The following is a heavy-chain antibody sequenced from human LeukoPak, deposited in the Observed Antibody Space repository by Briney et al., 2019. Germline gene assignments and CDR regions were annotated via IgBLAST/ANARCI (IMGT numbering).Heavy chain of an antibody. V-gene: IGHV3-7*01. J-gene: IGHJ4*02. D-gene: IGHD1-26*01. CDR1: GLAFSSYS. CDR3: VRDLGGRSGH. Sequence: GGSLRLSCVASGLAFSSYSMHWVRQAPGKGLERVANIKQDGSEKYYVDSVKGRFTSSRDNAKNSLYLQMNSLRAEDTAVYYCVRDLGGRSGHWGQGTLVTVSS. CDR2: IKQDGSEK.